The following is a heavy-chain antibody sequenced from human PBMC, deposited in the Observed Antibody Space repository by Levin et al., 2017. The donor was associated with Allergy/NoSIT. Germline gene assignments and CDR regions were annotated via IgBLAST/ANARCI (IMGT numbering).Heavy chain of an antibody. J-gene: IGHJ4*02. CDR2: IYPGDSDT. V-gene: IGHV5-51*01. Sequence: GESLKISCKGSGYSFTTYWIGWVRQMPGKGLEWMGIIYPGDSDTRYSPSFQGQVTISADKSISTAYLQWNSLKASDTAIYYCAKRAVTMGVGQFDYWGQGTLVTVSS. D-gene: IGHD3-10*01. CDR3: AKRAVTMGVGQFDY. CDR1: GYSFTTYW.